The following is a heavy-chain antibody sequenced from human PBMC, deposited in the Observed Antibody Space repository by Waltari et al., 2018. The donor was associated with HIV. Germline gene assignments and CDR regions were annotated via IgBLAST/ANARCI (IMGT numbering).Heavy chain of an antibody. CDR2: ISYYGDNK. V-gene: IGHV3-30*03. J-gene: IGHJ4*02. CDR3: AGGANGWSPGY. D-gene: IGHD6-19*01. Sequence: QVRLGVLGGAAVQPGRGLRLSCADSGLHFSSYGVHWVRQAPGEGVELVIVISYYGDNKYYADSVKGRFTISRDNSKNTVYLQMNSLRPEDTAVYYCAGGANGWSPGYWGQGTLVTVSS. CDR1: GLHFSSYG.